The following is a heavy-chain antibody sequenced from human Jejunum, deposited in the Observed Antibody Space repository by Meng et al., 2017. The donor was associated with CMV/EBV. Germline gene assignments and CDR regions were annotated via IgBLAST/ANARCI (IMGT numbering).Heavy chain of an antibody. D-gene: IGHD5/OR15-5a*01. CDR3: AKGQSTDLGYYYDIDV. Sequence: VPLKAAGPGLVKPSETVSLMCTVSVDSTSNYYWNWIRQPAGKALEWVGRIYSGGSTNYNPSLKGRVTMSVDTSKNQISLRLTSVTAADTAMYFCAKGQSTDLGYYYDIDVWGHGTVVTVSS. V-gene: IGHV4-4*07. CDR1: VDSTSNYY. J-gene: IGHJ6*02. CDR2: IYSGGST.